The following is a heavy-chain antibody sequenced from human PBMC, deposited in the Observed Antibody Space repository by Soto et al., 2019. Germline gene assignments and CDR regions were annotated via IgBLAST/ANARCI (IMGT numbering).Heavy chain of an antibody. J-gene: IGHJ4*02. CDR3: ASTDGGWPTFAAY. CDR2: IFHSGST. Sequence: QVQLQESGPGLVKPAGTLSLTCAVSGGSISSINWLSWVRQPPGKGLEWIVEIFHSGSTSYSPSLKSRVTISVDTSKNQFSLKLTSVTAADTAVYYCASTDGGWPTFAAYWGQGALVTVSS. D-gene: IGHD6-19*01. V-gene: IGHV4-4*02. CDR1: GGSISSINW.